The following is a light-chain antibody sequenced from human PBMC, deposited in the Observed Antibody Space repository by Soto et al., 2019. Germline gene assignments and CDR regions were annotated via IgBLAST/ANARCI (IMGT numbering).Light chain of an antibody. J-gene: IGKJ2*01. V-gene: IGKV3-15*01. CDR2: AAS. CDR3: LQYNNWPPRYT. Sequence: EIVMAQSPATLSVSPGERATLSCRASQSVSSNVAWYQQKHGQAPRLLIYAASTRATDIPGRFSGSGSVTEFTHTISSLQSEDFAVYYCLQYNNWPPRYTFGQGTKLEIK. CDR1: QSVSSN.